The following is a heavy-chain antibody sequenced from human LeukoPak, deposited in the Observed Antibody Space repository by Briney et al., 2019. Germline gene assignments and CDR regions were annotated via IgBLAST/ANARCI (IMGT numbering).Heavy chain of an antibody. CDR1: GVTFSRSS. CDR3: AKDSRFDYGDFDY. V-gene: IGHV3-48*01. CDR2: ISSGGSTI. D-gene: IGHD4-17*01. Sequence: GGSLRLSCAASGVTFSRSSMNWVRQAPGKGLEWVSYISSGGSTIYYADSVKGRFTISRDNSKNTLYLQMNSLRAEDTAVYYCAKDSRFDYGDFDYWGQGTLVTVSS. J-gene: IGHJ4*02.